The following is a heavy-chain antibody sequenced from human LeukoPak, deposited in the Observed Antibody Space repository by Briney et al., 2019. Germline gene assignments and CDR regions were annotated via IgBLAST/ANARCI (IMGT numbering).Heavy chain of an antibody. CDR2: ISSSSSTR. Sequence: GGSLRLSCAASGFTFSSYSMNWVRQAPGKGLEWVSHISSSSSTRYYADSVKGRFTLSRDNAKNSLYLQMNSLRAEDTAVYYCATQLELRIFDYWGQGTLVTVSS. CDR3: ATQLELRIFDY. D-gene: IGHD1-7*01. V-gene: IGHV3-48*01. CDR1: GFTFSSYS. J-gene: IGHJ4*02.